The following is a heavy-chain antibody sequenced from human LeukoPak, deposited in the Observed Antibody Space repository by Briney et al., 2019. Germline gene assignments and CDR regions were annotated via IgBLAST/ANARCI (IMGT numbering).Heavy chain of an antibody. CDR2: ISSSSSYI. J-gene: IGHJ4*02. D-gene: IGHD1-26*01. CDR3: ATGGGGSYYEFDY. V-gene: IGHV3-21*01. Sequence: GGSLRLSCAASGFTFSSYSMNWVRQAPGKGLEWVSSISSSSSYIYYADSVKGRFTISRDNAKNSLYLQMNSLRAEDTAVYYCATGGGGSYYEFDYWGQGTLVTVSS. CDR1: GFTFSSYS.